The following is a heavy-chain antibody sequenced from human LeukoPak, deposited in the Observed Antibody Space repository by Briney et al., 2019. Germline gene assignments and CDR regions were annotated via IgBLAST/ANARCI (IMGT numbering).Heavy chain of an antibody. CDR1: GVSISSSGPY. V-gene: IGHV4-39*07. J-gene: IGHJ4*01. Sequence: QASETLSLTCTVSGVSISSSGPYWAWIRQPPGKGLDSIGTISYAGRPNYNPSLNSRGTMSSDTSSNQFSLRLSSVTDATTAMYYRAIVMDVLRYGAGYCGHRSLVSVSS. CDR3: AIVMDVLRYGAGY. D-gene: IGHD3-9*01. CDR2: ISYAGRP.